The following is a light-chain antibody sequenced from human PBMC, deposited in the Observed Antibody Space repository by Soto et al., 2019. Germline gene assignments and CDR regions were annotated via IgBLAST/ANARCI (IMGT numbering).Light chain of an antibody. CDR2: DVI. CDR1: SSDVGVYKY. Sequence: QSVLIQPRSVSGSPGQSVTISCTGTSSDVGVYKYVSWYRQHPGQAHKLMIYDVITRPSGVPDRFSGSKSGNTASLTISGLQAEDEADYYCCSYAGDDTFVFGSGTKLTVL. CDR3: CSYAGDDTFV. V-gene: IGLV2-11*01. J-gene: IGLJ1*01.